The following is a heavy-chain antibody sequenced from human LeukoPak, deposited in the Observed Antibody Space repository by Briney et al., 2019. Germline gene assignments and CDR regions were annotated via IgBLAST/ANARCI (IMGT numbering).Heavy chain of an antibody. CDR1: GFTFDDYG. D-gene: IGHD3-9*01. CDR3: ARRNYDILTGYYYMDV. V-gene: IGHV3-20*04. CDR2: INWNGGST. Sequence: TGGSLRLSCAASGFTFDDYGMSWVCQAPGKGLEWVSGINWNGGSTGYADSVKGRFTISRDNAKNSLYLQMNSLRAEDTALYYCARRNYDILTGYYYMDVWGKGTTVTVSS. J-gene: IGHJ6*03.